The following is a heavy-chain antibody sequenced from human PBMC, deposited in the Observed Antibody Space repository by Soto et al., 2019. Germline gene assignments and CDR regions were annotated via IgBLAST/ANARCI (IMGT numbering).Heavy chain of an antibody. V-gene: IGHV3-30-3*01. CDR2: ISHDGINK. CDR1: GFSFSSYA. J-gene: IGHJ5*02. CDR3: ARDMYSSDYVVKWFEP. Sequence: QVRLVESGGGVVQPGRSLRLSCTASGFSFSSYAMYWFRQPPGKGLEWVAVISHDGINKHYADSVKGRVTVSRDNSNQSLDLQLNSLRGEDTAMYYCARDMYSSDYVVKWFEPWCQGTLVTVSS. D-gene: IGHD6-19*01.